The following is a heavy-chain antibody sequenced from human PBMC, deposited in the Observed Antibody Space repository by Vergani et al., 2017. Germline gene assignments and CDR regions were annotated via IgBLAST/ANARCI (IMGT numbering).Heavy chain of an antibody. D-gene: IGHD2-21*01. CDR1: GFTLGQYW. CDR3: AGASCGGAGFMSNWLDT. J-gene: IGHJ5*02. CDR2: VKSDGNSA. Sequence: EVQLVESGGGLVQPGGSLRLSCAASGFTLGQYWMHWVRQTPGTGLEWVSRVKSDGNSAMYADSVKGRFTISRDNSKNTLYLEMKSLRVEDTAGYYCAGASCGGAGFMSNWLDTWGQGTLVSVSS. V-gene: IGHV3-74*03.